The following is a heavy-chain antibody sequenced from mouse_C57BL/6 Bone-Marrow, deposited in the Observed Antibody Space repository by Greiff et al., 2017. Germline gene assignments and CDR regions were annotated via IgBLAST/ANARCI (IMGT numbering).Heavy chain of an antibody. CDR1: GYTFTSYW. D-gene: IGHD1-1*01. Sequence: QVQLKESGAELVKPGASVKLSCKASGYTFTSYWMHWVKQRPGQGLEWIGMIHPNSGSTNYNEKFKSKATLTVDKSSSTAYMQLSSLTSEDSAVYYCASWGTTVVGPFAYWGQGTLVTVSA. CDR3: ASWGTTVVGPFAY. J-gene: IGHJ3*01. CDR2: IHPNSGST. V-gene: IGHV1-64*01.